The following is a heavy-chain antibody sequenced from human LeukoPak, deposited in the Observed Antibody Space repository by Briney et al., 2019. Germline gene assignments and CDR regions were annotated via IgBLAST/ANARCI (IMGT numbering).Heavy chain of an antibody. Sequence: GGSLRLSCAASGFTFSSYAMHWVRRAPGKGLEWVAVISYDGSNKYYADSVKGRFTTSRDNSKNTLYLQMNSLRAEDTAVYYCARDRLRFLELDPSLLDYWGQGTLVTVSS. J-gene: IGHJ4*02. D-gene: IGHD3-3*01. CDR2: ISYDGSNK. CDR1: GFTFSSYA. V-gene: IGHV3-30-3*01. CDR3: ARDRLRFLELDPSLLDY.